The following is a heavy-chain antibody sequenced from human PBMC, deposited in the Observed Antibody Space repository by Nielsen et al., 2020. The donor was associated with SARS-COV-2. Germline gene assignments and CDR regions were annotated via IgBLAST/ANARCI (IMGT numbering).Heavy chain of an antibody. D-gene: IGHD3-10*01. Sequence: GGSLRLSCVGSGFTVSTNYMNWVRQAPGKGLEWVSVIYRGGMTFYADSVKGRFTISRDNAKNSLYLQMNSLRDEDTAVYYCARGGGDYWGQGTLVTVSS. CDR1: GFTVSTNY. J-gene: IGHJ4*02. CDR2: IYRGGMT. CDR3: ARGGGDY. V-gene: IGHV3-53*01.